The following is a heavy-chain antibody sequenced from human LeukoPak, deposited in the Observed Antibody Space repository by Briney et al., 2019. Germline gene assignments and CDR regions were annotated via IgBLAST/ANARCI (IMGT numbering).Heavy chain of an antibody. D-gene: IGHD5-12*01. J-gene: IGHJ4*02. Sequence: GSLRLSCAASGFTFSSYWMSWVRQAPGKGLEWVANIKQDGSEKYYVDSVKGRFTISRDNAKNSLYLQMNSLRAEDTAVYYCARGYSGYDSPLDYWGQGTLVTVSS. CDR3: ARGYSGYDSPLDY. V-gene: IGHV3-7*01. CDR2: IKQDGSEK. CDR1: GFTFSSYW.